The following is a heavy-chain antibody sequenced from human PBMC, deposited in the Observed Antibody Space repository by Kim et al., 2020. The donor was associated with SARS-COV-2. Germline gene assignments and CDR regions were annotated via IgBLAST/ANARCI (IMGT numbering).Heavy chain of an antibody. CDR3: ARVPRGAAAGLY. CDR1: GFTFSDYY. V-gene: IGHV3-11*05. D-gene: IGHD6-13*01. CDR2: ISGSSSYT. Sequence: GGSLRLSCAASGFTFSDYYMSWIRQAPGKGLEWVSYISGSSSYTNYADSVKGRFTISRDNAKNSLYLQMNSLRAEDTAVYYCARVPRGAAAGLYWGQGTLVTVSS. J-gene: IGHJ4*02.